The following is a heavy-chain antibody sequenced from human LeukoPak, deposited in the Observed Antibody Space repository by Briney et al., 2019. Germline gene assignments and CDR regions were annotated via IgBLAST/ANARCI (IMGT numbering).Heavy chain of an antibody. CDR1: GGTFSSYA. CDR2: ISAYNGNT. CDR3: ARDITMID. J-gene: IGHJ4*02. D-gene: IGHD3-22*01. Sequence: ASVKVSCKAPGGTFSSYAISWVRQAPGQGLEWMGWISAYNGNTNYAQKLQGRVTMTTDTSTSTAYMELRSLRSDDTAVYYCARDITMIDWGQGTLVTVSS. V-gene: IGHV1-18*01.